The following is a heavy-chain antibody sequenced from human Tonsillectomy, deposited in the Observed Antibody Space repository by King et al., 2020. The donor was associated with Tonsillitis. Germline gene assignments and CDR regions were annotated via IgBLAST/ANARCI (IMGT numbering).Heavy chain of an antibody. CDR2: ISYDGSNK. V-gene: IGHV3-30*18. Sequence: VQLVESGGGVVQPGRSLRLSCAASGFTFSSYGMHWVRQAPGKGLEWVAVISYDGSNKYYADSVKGRFTISRDNSKNTLYLQMNSLRAEDTAVYYCAKEKMDFWSGYYYYYGMDVWAQGTTVPVSS. CDR3: AKEKMDFWSGYYYYYGMDV. J-gene: IGHJ6*02. D-gene: IGHD3-3*01. CDR1: GFTFSSYG.